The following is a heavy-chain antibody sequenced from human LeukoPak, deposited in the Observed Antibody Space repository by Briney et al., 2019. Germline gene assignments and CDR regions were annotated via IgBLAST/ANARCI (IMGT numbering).Heavy chain of an antibody. Sequence: GESLKISCQASGYSFTNYWIGWVGQMPGKGLEWMGIMYPGDSDTRYSPSFQGQVTISADKSISTTYLQLNNLKASDTAMFYCAASTYGSGAYVAFDSWGQGTLVTVSS. V-gene: IGHV5-51*01. CDR1: GYSFTNYW. CDR2: MYPGDSDT. CDR3: AASTYGSGAYVAFDS. J-gene: IGHJ4*02. D-gene: IGHD3-10*01.